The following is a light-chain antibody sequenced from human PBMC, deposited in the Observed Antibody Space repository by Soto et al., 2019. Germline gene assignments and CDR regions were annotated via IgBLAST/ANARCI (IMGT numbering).Light chain of an antibody. CDR1: QSVRSS. Sequence: DIVVTQSPGPLSVSQGERATLFCRASQSVRSSLAWYQQKPGQAPRLFIYDASTRATGIPARFSGSGPGTEFTLTISSLQSEDFAVYYCQQYNSWPETFGQGTKVDIK. CDR3: QQYNSWPET. CDR2: DAS. V-gene: IGKV3-15*01. J-gene: IGKJ1*01.